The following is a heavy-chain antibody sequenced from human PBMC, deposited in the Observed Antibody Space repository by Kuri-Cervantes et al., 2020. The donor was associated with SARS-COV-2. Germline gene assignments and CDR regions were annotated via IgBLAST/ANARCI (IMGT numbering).Heavy chain of an antibody. CDR2: IYPGDSDT. CDR1: GYSFTKYW. J-gene: IGHJ3*02. D-gene: IGHD3-22*01. Sequence: GGSLRLSCKGSGYSFTKYWIGWVRQMPGKGLEWMGLIYPGDSDTRYRPSFQGQVTISADKSISTAFLQWSSLKASDTAMYYCARLYDSSGAFDIWGQGTMVTVSS. CDR3: ARLYDSSGAFDI. V-gene: IGHV5-51*01.